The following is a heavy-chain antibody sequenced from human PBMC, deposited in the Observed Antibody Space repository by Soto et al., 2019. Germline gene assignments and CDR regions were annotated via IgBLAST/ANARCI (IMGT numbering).Heavy chain of an antibody. J-gene: IGHJ4*02. Sequence: GGSLSLSCLCSGFIFSINRMNFVRHPPGKGLEWVAFMSYDGSDTFYADSVKGRFTISRDNSKNTLFLHMSNLRAEDTAMYYCTIVRVADSALDHWGQGTRVTVSS. CDR3: TIVRVADSALDH. V-gene: IGHV3-30*02. D-gene: IGHD3-10*02. CDR2: MSYDGSDT. CDR1: GFIFSINR.